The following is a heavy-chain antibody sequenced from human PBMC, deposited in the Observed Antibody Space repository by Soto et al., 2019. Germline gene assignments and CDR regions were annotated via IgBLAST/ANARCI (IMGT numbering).Heavy chain of an antibody. Sequence: ESGGGVVQPGASVRLSCEASGFTFSAFGMHWVRQAPGKGLEWVAGIRHDGSNDYYSDFAKGRLTISRDNSRDTLYLQINSLRADDSAVYYCASVNTVRSWDYDGMDIW. CDR3: ASVNTVRSWDYDGMDI. CDR1: GFTFSAFG. D-gene: IGHD3-22*01. V-gene: IGHV3-33*03. J-gene: IGHJ6*03. CDR2: IRHDGSND.